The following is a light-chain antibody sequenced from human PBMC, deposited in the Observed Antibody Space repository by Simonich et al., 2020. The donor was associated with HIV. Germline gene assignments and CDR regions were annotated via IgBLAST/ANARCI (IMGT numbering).Light chain of an antibody. CDR1: SSNIGNNY. V-gene: IGLV1-51*01. J-gene: IGLJ3*02. CDR3: GTWDSSLSAGV. CDR2: DNN. Sequence: QSVLTQPPSVSAAPGQKVTISCSGSSSNIGNNYVSWDQQLPGTAPKLLIYDNNKRPSGIRDRFSGSKSGTSATLGITGLQTGDEADYYCGTWDSSLSAGVFGGGTKLTVL.